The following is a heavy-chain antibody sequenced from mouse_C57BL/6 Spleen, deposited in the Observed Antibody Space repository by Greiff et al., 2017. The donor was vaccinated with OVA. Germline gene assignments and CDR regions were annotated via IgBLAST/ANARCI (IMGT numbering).Heavy chain of an antibody. V-gene: IGHV5-12*01. D-gene: IGHD3-2*01. J-gene: IGHJ4*01. CDR3: ARHDRGYAMDY. Sequence: EVQLVESGGGLVQPGGSLKLSCAASGFTFSDYYMYWVRQTPEKRLEWVAYISNGGGSTYYPDTVKGRFTISRDNAKNTLYLQMSRLKSEDTAMYYCARHDRGYAMDYWGQGTSVTVSS. CDR2: ISNGGGST. CDR1: GFTFSDYY.